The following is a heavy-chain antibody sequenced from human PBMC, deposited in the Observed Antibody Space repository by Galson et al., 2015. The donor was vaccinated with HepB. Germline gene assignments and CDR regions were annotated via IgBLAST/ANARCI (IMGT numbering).Heavy chain of an antibody. V-gene: IGHV3-7*03. CDR3: AREDNQYCSSTSCYLGY. Sequence: SLRLSCAASGFTFSSYGMHWVRQAPGKGLEWVANIKQDGSEKYYVDSVKGRFTISRDNAKNSLYLQMNSLRAEDTAVYYCAREDNQYCSSTSCYLGYWGQGTLVTVSS. D-gene: IGHD2-2*01. J-gene: IGHJ4*02. CDR2: IKQDGSEK. CDR1: GFTFSSYG.